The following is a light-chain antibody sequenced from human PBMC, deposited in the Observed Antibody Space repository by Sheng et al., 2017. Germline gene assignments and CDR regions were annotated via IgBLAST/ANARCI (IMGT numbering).Light chain of an antibody. CDR2: EDS. CDR3: YSTDSSGNHFV. Sequence: SYELTQPPSVSVSPGQTARITCSGDALPKKHAYWYQQKSGQAPVMVIYEDSKRPSGIPERFSGSSSGTMATLSIRGAQVEDEADYYCYSTDSSGNHFVFGTGTKVTVL. V-gene: IGLV3-10*01. J-gene: IGLJ1*01. CDR1: ALPKKH.